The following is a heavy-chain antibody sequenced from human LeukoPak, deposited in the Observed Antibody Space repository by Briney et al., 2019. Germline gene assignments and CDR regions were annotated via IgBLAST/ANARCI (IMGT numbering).Heavy chain of an antibody. D-gene: IGHD3-10*02. CDR2: IIPIFGIA. V-gene: IGHV1-69*04. CDR3: ARGMLGVTDNWFDP. J-gene: IGHJ5*02. Sequence: SVKVSCKASGGTSSSYAISWVRQAPGQGLEWMGRIIPIFGIANYAQKFQGRVTITADKSTSTAYMELSSLRSEDTAVYYCARGMLGVTDNWFDPWGQGTLVTVSS. CDR1: GGTSSSYA.